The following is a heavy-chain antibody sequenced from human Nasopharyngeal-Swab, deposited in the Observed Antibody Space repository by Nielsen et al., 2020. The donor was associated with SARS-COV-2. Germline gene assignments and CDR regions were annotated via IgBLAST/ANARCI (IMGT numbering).Heavy chain of an antibody. D-gene: IGHD6-13*01. CDR3: ARVNGDSSSWYFSYYYGMDV. Sequence: ASVKVSCKASGYTFTSYGISWVRQAPGQGLEWMGWISAYNGNTNYAQKLQGRVTMTTDTSTSTAYMELRNLRSDDTAVYYCARVNGDSSSWYFSYYYGMDVWGQGTTVTVSS. J-gene: IGHJ6*02. CDR2: ISAYNGNT. CDR1: GYTFTSYG. V-gene: IGHV1-18*01.